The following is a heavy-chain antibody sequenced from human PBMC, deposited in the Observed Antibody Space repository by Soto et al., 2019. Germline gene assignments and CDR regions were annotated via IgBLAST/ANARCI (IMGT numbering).Heavy chain of an antibody. D-gene: IGHD3-10*01. Sequence: PSETLSLTCTVSGGSISSYYWSWIRQPPGKGLEWIGYIYYSGSTNYNPSLKSRVTISVDTSKNQFSLKLSSVTAADTAVYYCARGVGFGENNWFDTWGQGTLVTVSS. CDR2: IYYSGST. CDR1: GGSISSYY. CDR3: ARGVGFGENNWFDT. J-gene: IGHJ5*02. V-gene: IGHV4-59*01.